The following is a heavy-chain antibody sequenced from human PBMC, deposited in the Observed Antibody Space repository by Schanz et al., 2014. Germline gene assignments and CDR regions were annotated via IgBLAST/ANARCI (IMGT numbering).Heavy chain of an antibody. V-gene: IGHV3-23*04. CDR1: GFSFSTYA. CDR2: ISGRGDST. CDR3: AATTILAD. J-gene: IGHJ4*02. Sequence: EVQLVESGGGLAQPGGSLRLSCAASGFSFSTYAMNWVRQAPGKGLEWVSLISGRGDSTHYADSVKGRFTISRDNSRKTLSLQMNSLRAEDTAVYYCAATTILADWGQGTLVAVSS. D-gene: IGHD3-3*01.